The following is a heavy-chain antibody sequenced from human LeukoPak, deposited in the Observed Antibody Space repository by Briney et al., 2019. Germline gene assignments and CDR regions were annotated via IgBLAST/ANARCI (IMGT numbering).Heavy chain of an antibody. CDR3: AREAGYGSSSQYFDY. CDR1: GFTFSSYG. Sequence: GRSLRLSCAASGFTFSSYGMHWVRQAPGKGLEWVAVIWYDGSNKYYADSVKGRFTISRDNSKNTLYLQMNSLRAEDTAVYYCAREAGYGSSSQYFDYWGQGTLVTVSS. V-gene: IGHV3-33*01. CDR2: IWYDGSNK. J-gene: IGHJ4*02. D-gene: IGHD6-6*01.